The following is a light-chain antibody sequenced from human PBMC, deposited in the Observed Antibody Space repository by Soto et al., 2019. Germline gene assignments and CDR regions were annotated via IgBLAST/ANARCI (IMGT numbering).Light chain of an antibody. CDR1: SSGIRDYNY. J-gene: IGLJ1*01. CDR2: EVS. CDR3: SSKSPDF. Sequence: SALTQPVSVSGSPGQSITISCTGTSSGIRDYNYVSWYQQLPGNAPKLIMYEVSNRPSGISNRFSGSKSGNTASLTISGLQAEDEADYYCSSKSPDFFGTGTKVTVL. V-gene: IGLV2-14*01.